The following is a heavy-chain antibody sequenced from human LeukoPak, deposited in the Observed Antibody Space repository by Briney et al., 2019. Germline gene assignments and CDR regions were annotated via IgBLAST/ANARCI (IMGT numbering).Heavy chain of an antibody. CDR1: GFTFTNYA. CDR2: ITGSGGST. J-gene: IGHJ3*02. CDR3: ALSQRSVTSPDAFDI. V-gene: IGHV3-23*01. D-gene: IGHD3-16*01. Sequence: GGSLRLSCAASGFTFTNYAMSWVRQAPGKGVEWVSAITGSGGSTYYADSVKGRFTISRDNSKNTLYLQMNSLRAEDTAVYYCALSQRSVTSPDAFDIWGQGTMVTVSS.